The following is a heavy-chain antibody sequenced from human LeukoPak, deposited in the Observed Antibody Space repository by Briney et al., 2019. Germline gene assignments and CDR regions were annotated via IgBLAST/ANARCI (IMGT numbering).Heavy chain of an antibody. CDR2: INPNNGDT. J-gene: IGHJ3*02. CDR3: ARGYYDSSEGYAFDI. CDR1: GYTFTGNF. Sequence: ASVKVSCKTSGYTFTGNFMHWVRQAPGQGPEWMGWINPNNGDTNYAQKFQGRVTMTRVTSITTAYMELSSLRSDDTAVYYCARGYYDSSEGYAFDIWGQGTMVTVSS. V-gene: IGHV1-2*02. D-gene: IGHD3-22*01.